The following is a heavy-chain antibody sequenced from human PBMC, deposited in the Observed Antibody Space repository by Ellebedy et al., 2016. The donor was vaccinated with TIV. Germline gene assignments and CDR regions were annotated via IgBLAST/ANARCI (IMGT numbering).Heavy chain of an antibody. D-gene: IGHD3-22*01. CDR3: ARGHGYYYDSSGSINPYYYYGMDV. V-gene: IGHV4-59*01. CDR1: GGSISSYY. J-gene: IGHJ6*02. Sequence: SETLSLTXTVSGGSISSYYWSWIRQPPGKGLEWIGYIYYSGSTNYNPSLKSRVTISVDTSKNQFSLKLSSVTAADTAVYYCARGHGYYYDSSGSINPYYYYGMDVWGQGTTVTVSS. CDR2: IYYSGST.